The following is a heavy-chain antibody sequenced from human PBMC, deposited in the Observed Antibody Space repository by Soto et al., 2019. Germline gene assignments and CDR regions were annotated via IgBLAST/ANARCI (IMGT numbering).Heavy chain of an antibody. V-gene: IGHV4-30-2*01. CDR3: ARGSTVTAGNDAFDI. CDR2: IYHSGST. D-gene: IGHD4-17*01. Sequence: QLQLQESGSGLVKLSQTLSLTCAVSGGSISSGGYSWSWIRQPPGKGLEWIGYIYHSGSTYYNPSLKSRVTISVDRSKNQFSLKLSSVTAADTAVYYCARGSTVTAGNDAFDIWGQGTMVTVSS. J-gene: IGHJ3*02. CDR1: GGSISSGGYS.